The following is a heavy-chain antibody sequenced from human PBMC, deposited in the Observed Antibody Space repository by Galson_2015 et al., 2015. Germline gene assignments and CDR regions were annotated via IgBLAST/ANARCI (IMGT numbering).Heavy chain of an antibody. J-gene: IGHJ3*02. Sequence: SLRLSCAASGFTFDDYAMHWVRQAPGKGLEWVSGISWNSGSIGYADSVKGRFTISRDNAKNSLYLQMNSLRAEDTALYYCAKDPSNGYSSSEDDAFDIWGQGTMVTVSS. V-gene: IGHV3-9*01. CDR2: ISWNSGSI. D-gene: IGHD6-13*01. CDR1: GFTFDDYA. CDR3: AKDPSNGYSSSEDDAFDI.